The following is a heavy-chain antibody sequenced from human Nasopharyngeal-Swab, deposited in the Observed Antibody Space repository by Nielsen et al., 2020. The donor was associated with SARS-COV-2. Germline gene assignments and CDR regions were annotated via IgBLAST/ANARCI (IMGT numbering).Heavy chain of an antibody. D-gene: IGHD3-10*01. CDR2: INHSGST. CDR3: ARTDYYGTPDY. V-gene: IGHV4-34*01. J-gene: IGHJ4*02. CDR1: GGSFSGYY. Sequence: GSLRLSCAVYGGSFSGYYWSWIRQPPGKGLEWIGEINHSGSTNYNPSLKSRITISVDTSKNQFSLKLSSVTAADTAVYYCARTDYYGTPDYWGQGTLVTVSS.